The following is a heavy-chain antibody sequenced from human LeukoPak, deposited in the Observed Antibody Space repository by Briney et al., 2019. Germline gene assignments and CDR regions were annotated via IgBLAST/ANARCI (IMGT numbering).Heavy chain of an antibody. V-gene: IGHV3-7*01. D-gene: IGHD4-17*01. CDR2: INKDGSER. CDR3: ARESKGRSKIDY. J-gene: IGHJ4*02. Sequence: GGSLRLSCAASGFTFSGYWMSWVRQAPGKGLEWVANINKDGSERYNVDSVKGRFTISRDNANKSLYLQMDSLRAEDTSVYYCARESKGRSKIDYWGQGTLVTVSS. CDR1: GFTFSGYW.